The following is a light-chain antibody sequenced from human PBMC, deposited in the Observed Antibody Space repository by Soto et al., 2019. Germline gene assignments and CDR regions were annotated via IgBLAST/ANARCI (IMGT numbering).Light chain of an antibody. Sequence: ITQSPPSLSASVGDRVTIPCRSSQSVSSNLAWYQQKPGQAPRLLIYGASTRATGIPARFSGSGSGTEFTLTISSLQSEDFAVYYCQQYNNWPPITFGQGTRLEIK. CDR3: QQYNNWPPIT. V-gene: IGKV3-15*01. J-gene: IGKJ5*01. CDR1: QSVSSN. CDR2: GAS.